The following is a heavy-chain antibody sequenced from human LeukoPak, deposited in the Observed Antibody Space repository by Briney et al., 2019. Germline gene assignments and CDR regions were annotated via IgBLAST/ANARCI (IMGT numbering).Heavy chain of an antibody. CDR3: AREWGPIAVSGGPGY. CDR1: GFSFSNYG. V-gene: IGHV3-33*01. J-gene: IGHJ4*02. CDR2: IWFDGRNK. D-gene: IGHD6-19*01. Sequence: GGSLRLSCAASGFSFSNYGMHWVRQAPGKGLEWVAIIWFDGRNKFHADSVKGRFTISRDNSKNTLFLQMNSLRAEDTAVYYCAREWGPIAVSGGPGYWGQGALVTVSS.